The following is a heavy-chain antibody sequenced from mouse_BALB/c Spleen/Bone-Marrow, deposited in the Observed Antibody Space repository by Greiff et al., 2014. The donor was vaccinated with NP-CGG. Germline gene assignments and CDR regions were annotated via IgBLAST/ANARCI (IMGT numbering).Heavy chain of an antibody. J-gene: IGHJ4*01. V-gene: IGHV5-4*02. Sequence: EVHLVESGGGLVKPGGSLKLSCAASGFTFSDYYMYWVRQTPEKRLEWVATISDGGSYTYYPGSVKGRFTISRDIAKNNLYLQMSSLKSEDTAMYYCARDRGVQGYAMDYWGQGTSVTVSS. CDR1: GFTFSDYY. CDR3: ARDRGVQGYAMDY. D-gene: IGHD2-14*01. CDR2: ISDGGSYT.